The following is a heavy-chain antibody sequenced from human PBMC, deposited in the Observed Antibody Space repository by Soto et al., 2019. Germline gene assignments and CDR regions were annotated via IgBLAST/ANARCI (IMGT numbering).Heavy chain of an antibody. V-gene: IGHV1-3*01. J-gene: IGHJ4*02. Sequence: ASVKVSCTDSGYTLTSYAMHWVRKAPGQRLEGMGWINAGNGNTKYLQKFQGRVTITRDTSASTAYMELSSLRSEDTAVYYCARNGITMVRGVIIKKYYFDYWGQGTLVTVSS. CDR1: GYTLTSYA. CDR3: ARNGITMVRGVIIKKYYFDY. D-gene: IGHD3-10*01. CDR2: INAGNGNT.